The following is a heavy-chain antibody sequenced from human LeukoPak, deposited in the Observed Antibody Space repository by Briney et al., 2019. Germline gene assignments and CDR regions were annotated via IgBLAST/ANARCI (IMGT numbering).Heavy chain of an antibody. D-gene: IGHD2-15*01. CDR1: GYTLTELS. J-gene: IGHJ4*02. V-gene: IGHV1-24*01. CDR2: FDPEDGET. Sequence: ASVKVSCRVSGYTLTELSMHWVRQAPGKGLEWMGGFDPEDGETIYAQKFQGRVTMTRDTSASTAYMELSSLRSEDMAVYYCARDHCSVGFCYSGSFDYWGQGTLVTVSS. CDR3: ARDHCSVGFCYSGSFDY.